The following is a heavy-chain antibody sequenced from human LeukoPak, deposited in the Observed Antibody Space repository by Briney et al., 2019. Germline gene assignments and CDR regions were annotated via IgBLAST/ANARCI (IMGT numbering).Heavy chain of an antibody. CDR1: GYTFTSYY. Sequence: SVKVSCKASGYTFTSYYMHWVRQAPGQGLEWMGGIIPIFGTANYAQKFQGRVTITTDESTSTAYMELSSLRSEDTAVYYCASCSGGSCYSDYWGQGTLVTVSS. CDR3: ASCSGGSCYSDY. J-gene: IGHJ4*02. D-gene: IGHD2-15*01. CDR2: IIPIFGTA. V-gene: IGHV1-69*05.